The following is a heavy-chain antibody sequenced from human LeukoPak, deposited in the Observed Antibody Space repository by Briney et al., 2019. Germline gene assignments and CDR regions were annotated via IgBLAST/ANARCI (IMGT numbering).Heavy chain of an antibody. V-gene: IGHV6-1*01. CDR1: GDSVSNNIAT. J-gene: IGHJ4*02. Sequence: PSQTLSLTCAISGDSVSNNIATWNWVRQSPSRGLEWLGRTYYRSRWGNDYAISVKSRITINPDTSRNQFSLQLNSVTPEDTAVYYCVRDNDDYYWALDFWGQGTPVTVSS. CDR3: VRDNDDYYWALDF. D-gene: IGHD3-10*01. CDR2: TYYRSRWGN.